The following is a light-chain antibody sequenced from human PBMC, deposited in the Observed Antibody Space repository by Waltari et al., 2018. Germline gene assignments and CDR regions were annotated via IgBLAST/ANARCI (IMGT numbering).Light chain of an antibody. Sequence: QSALTQPASVSGSPGQSITISCTGTNSELGSYNFVSWYQQHPNKVPKLVLYEVSNRPSGVSNSFSGSKSGNTAFLTISGLQAEDEAEYYCSSYTKSTTQVFGTGTKVTVL. J-gene: IGLJ1*01. CDR1: NSELGSYNF. V-gene: IGLV2-14*01. CDR3: SSYTKSTTQV. CDR2: EVS.